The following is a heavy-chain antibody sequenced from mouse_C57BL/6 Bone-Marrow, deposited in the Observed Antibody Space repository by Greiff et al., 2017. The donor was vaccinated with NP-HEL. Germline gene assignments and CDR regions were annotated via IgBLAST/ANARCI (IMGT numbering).Heavy chain of an antibody. V-gene: IGHV1-74*01. J-gene: IGHJ2*01. CDR3: AIKDLGYFGD. Sequence: QVQLQQPGAELVKPGASVKVSCKASGYTFTSYWMHWVKQRPGQGLEWIGRINPSDSDTNYNQKFKGKATLTADKSSSTAYMRLSSLTSEGSAVYYCAIKDLGYFGDWGQGTTLTVSS. CDR2: INPSDSDT. D-gene: IGHD4-1*01. CDR1: GYTFTSYW.